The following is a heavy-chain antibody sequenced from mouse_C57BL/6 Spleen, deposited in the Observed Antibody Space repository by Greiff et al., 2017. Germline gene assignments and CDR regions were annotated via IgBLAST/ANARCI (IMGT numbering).Heavy chain of an antibody. J-gene: IGHJ4*01. D-gene: IGHD1-1*01. CDR3: VRQGYGSSYAMDY. Sequence: EADGGLVQPKGSLKLSCAASGFSLNTYAMNWVRQAPGKGLEWVARIRSKSNNYATYYADSVKDRFTISRDDSESMLYLQMNNLKTEDTAMYYCVRQGYGSSYAMDYWGQGTSVTVSS. CDR2: IRSKSNNYAT. V-gene: IGHV10-1*01. CDR1: GFSLNTYA.